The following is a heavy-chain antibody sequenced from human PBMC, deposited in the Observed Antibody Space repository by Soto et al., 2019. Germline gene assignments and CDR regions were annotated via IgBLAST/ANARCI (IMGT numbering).Heavy chain of an antibody. Sequence: GGSLRLSCAASGFSFSNYGMHWVRQAPGKGLEWVAFVSSDGNNKYYADSAKGRFTISRDNSKNTLYLQVDSLRVDDTAVYYCAKDRVIQLLPIWPDPWGQGTLVTVSS. V-gene: IGHV3-30*18. CDR3: AKDRVIQLLPIWPDP. D-gene: IGHD2-2*01. CDR1: GFSFSNYG. CDR2: VSSDGNNK. J-gene: IGHJ5*02.